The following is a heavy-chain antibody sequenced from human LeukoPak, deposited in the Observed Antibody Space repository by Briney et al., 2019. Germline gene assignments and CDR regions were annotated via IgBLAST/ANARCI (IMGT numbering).Heavy chain of an antibody. Sequence: SETLSLTCTVSGGSISSYYWSWIRQPAGKGLEWIGRIYTSGSTNYNPSLKSRVTMSVDTSKNQFSLKLSSVTAADTAVYYCARVSRIQLWRYYGMDVWGQGTTVTVPS. CDR1: GGSISSYY. J-gene: IGHJ6*02. CDR2: IYTSGST. D-gene: IGHD5-18*01. V-gene: IGHV4-4*07. CDR3: ARVSRIQLWRYYGMDV.